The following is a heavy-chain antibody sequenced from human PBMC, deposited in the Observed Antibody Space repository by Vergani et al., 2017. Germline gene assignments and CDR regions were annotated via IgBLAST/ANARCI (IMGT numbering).Heavy chain of an antibody. V-gene: IGHV3-9*01. CDR3: AKDWAVAGPRSHFDY. J-gene: IGHJ4*02. CDR1: GFTFSSYA. Sequence: EVQLLESGGGLVQPGGSLRLSCAASGFTFSSYAMSWVRQAPGEGLEWVSGIGWNSGSIGYADSVKGRFTISRDNAKNSLYLQMNSLGAEDTALYYCAKDWAVAGPRSHFDYWGQGTLVTVSS. CDR2: IGWNSGSI. D-gene: IGHD6-19*01.